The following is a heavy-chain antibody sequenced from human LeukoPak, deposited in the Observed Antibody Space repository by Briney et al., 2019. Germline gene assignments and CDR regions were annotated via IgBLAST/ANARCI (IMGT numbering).Heavy chain of an antibody. Sequence: SVKVSCKASGGTFSSYAISWVRQAPGQGLEWMGGIIPIFGTANYAQKFQGRVTITTDESTSTAYMELSSLRSEDTAVYYCARDVTNIAAAGKGNWFDPWGQRTLVTVSS. D-gene: IGHD6-13*01. CDR1: GGTFSSYA. CDR2: IIPIFGTA. CDR3: ARDVTNIAAAGKGNWFDP. V-gene: IGHV1-69*05. J-gene: IGHJ5*02.